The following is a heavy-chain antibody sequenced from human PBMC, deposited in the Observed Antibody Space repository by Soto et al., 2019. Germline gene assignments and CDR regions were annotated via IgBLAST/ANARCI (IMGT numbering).Heavy chain of an antibody. CDR2: IGGSGASI. CDR3: ARDGHGMDV. J-gene: IGHJ6*02. CDR1: GFPFSAFA. Sequence: PGGSLRLSCATSGFPFSAFAMNWVRHAPGKGLEWVSGIGGSGASIYYADSVKGRFTISRDNAKNSLYLQMNSLRAEDTAVYYCARDGHGMDVWGQGTTVTVSS. V-gene: IGHV3-23*01.